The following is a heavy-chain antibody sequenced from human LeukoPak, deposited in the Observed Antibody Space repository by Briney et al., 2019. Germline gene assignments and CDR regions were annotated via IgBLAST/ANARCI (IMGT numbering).Heavy chain of an antibody. CDR1: GFSFDGYG. CDR2: MNWNGGST. V-gene: IGHV3-20*04. CDR3: ARSIVVVPAAMMIGYYYYYMDV. Sequence: PGGSLRLSCAASGFSFDGYGMSWVRQVPGKGLEWVSAMNWNGGSTSYTDSVKGRFTIPRDNAKNTLYLQMNSLRAEDTAVYYCARSIVVVPAAMMIGYYYYYMDVWGKGTTVTISS. D-gene: IGHD2-2*01. J-gene: IGHJ6*03.